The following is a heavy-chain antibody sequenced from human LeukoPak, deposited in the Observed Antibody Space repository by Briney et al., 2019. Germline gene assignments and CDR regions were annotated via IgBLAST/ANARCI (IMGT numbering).Heavy chain of an antibody. V-gene: IGHV4-34*01. J-gene: IGHJ5*02. CDR2: INHSGST. Sequence: PSETLSLTCAVYGGSFSGYYWSWIRQPPGKGLEWIGEINHSGSTNYNPSLKSRVTISVDTSKNQFSPKLSSVTAADTAVYYCARAFRGFDPWGQGTLVTVSS. CDR3: ARAFRGFDP. CDR1: GGSFSGYY.